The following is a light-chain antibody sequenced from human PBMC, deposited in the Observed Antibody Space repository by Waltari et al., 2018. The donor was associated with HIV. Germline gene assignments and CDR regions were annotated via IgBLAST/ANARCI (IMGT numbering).Light chain of an antibody. CDR3: QSYDSSLNGHVV. CDR1: RSNFGTGYD. J-gene: IGLJ2*01. Sequence: QSVLTQAPSVSGAPGQRVTISGTGSRSNFGTGYDVHRYQQLPGTAPKLLIYANNQRPSGVPARFSGSKSATSASLVITGLQAEDEADYYCQSYDSSLNGHVVFGGGTKVTVL. V-gene: IGLV1-40*01. CDR2: ANN.